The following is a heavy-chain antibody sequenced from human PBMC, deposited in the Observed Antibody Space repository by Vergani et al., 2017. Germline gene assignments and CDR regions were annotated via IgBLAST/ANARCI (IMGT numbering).Heavy chain of an antibody. CDR1: GGTFSSSA. V-gene: IGHV1-69*06. Sequence: QVQLVQSGAEVKKPGSSVKVSCKASGGTFSSSAISWVRQAPGQGLEWMGGIIPIFGTANYAQKFQGRVTLTADKSTSTAYMELSSLRSEDTAVYYCARDPRVDTAMLDYYYYGMDVWGQGTTVTVAS. CDR2: IIPIFGTA. J-gene: IGHJ6*02. CDR3: ARDPRVDTAMLDYYYYGMDV. D-gene: IGHD5-18*01.